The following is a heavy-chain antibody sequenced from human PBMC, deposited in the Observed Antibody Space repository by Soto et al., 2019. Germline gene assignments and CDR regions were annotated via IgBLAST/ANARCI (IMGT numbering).Heavy chain of an antibody. CDR1: GFTFRNYA. CDR2: ISGTGGSI. Sequence: EVQLLESGGRLVQPGGALRLSCAASGFTFRNYAMSWVRLAPGKGLEWVSAISGTGGSIYYADSVKGRFTIARDNSGNTLYLQMDALRAEDTARYYGAKDWYSSTWFAADFGGEGTVVTVSP. V-gene: IGHV3-23*01. J-gene: IGHJ4*02. D-gene: IGHD6-13*01. CDR3: AKDWYSSTWFAADF.